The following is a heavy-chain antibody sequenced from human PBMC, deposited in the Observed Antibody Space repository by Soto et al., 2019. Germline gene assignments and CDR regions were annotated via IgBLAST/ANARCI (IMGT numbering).Heavy chain of an antibody. Sequence: QVQLVQSGAEVKKPGASVKVSCKASGYTFTSYGISWVRQAPGQGLEWMGWISAYNGNTNYAQKLQGRVTMTTDTLTNTVXMELRSLRSDDTAVYYCARGRNGSYYYGSGSDFDYWGQGTLVTVSS. D-gene: IGHD3-10*01. J-gene: IGHJ4*02. CDR2: ISAYNGNT. CDR3: ARGRNGSYYYGSGSDFDY. V-gene: IGHV1-18*01. CDR1: GYTFTSYG.